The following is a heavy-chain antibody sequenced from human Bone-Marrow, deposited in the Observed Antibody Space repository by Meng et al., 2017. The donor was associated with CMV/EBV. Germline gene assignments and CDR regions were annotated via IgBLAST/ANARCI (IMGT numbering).Heavy chain of an antibody. D-gene: IGHD2-8*01. V-gene: IGHV3-74*01. Sequence: GESLKIPCAASGFDLSSYGMRWVRQVPGKGLEWVSLIHGDGRVHINADSAKGRFTIFRDNSKNSSYLQMGGLRADDTAVYYCARDRCGTNGCHNDADIWGQGTMVTVSS. CDR2: IHGDGRVH. CDR1: GFDLSSYG. J-gene: IGHJ3*02. CDR3: ARDRCGTNGCHNDADI.